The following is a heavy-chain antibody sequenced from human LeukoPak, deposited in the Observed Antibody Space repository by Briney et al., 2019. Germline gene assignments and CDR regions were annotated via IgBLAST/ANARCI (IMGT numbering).Heavy chain of an antibody. CDR2: IIPILEIA. V-gene: IGHV1-69*04. Sequence: SVKVSCKASGGTFSSYAISWVRQAPGQGLEWMGRIIPILEIANYAQKFQGRVTITADKSTSTAYMELSSLRSDDTAVYYCARDWNHGSGSYSGWFDPWGQGTLVTVSS. CDR3: ARDWNHGSGSYSGWFDP. J-gene: IGHJ5*02. D-gene: IGHD3-10*01. CDR1: GGTFSSYA.